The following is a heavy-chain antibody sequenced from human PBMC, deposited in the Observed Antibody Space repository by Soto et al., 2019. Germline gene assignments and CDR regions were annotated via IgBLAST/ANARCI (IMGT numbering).Heavy chain of an antibody. CDR2: MKPNSGDT. V-gene: IGHV1-8*01. D-gene: IGHD6-6*01. Sequence: GASVKVSCKTSGYTFTSYDINWVRQAPGQGLEWMGWMKPNSGDTGYAPKFQGRVNMTRNTSTGTAYMELSSLISEDTAVYYCARRRAVVAARPYYYYAMDAWGQGTTVTVSS. J-gene: IGHJ6*02. CDR3: ARRRAVVAARPYYYYAMDA. CDR1: GYTFTSYD.